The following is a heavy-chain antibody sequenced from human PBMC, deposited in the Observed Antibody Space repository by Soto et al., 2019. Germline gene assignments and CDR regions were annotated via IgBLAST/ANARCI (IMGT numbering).Heavy chain of an antibody. CDR3: ARSGYCSSTSCYRLYNWFDP. J-gene: IGHJ5*02. Sequence: QVQLVQSGAEVKKPGSSVKVSCKASGGTFSSYAISWVRQAPGQGLEWMGGIIPIFGTANYAQKFQGRVTITADESTSTAYMELRSLRSEDTAVYYCARSGYCSSTSCYRLYNWFDPWGQGTLVTVSS. CDR1: GGTFSSYA. CDR2: IIPIFGTA. V-gene: IGHV1-69*01. D-gene: IGHD2-2*01.